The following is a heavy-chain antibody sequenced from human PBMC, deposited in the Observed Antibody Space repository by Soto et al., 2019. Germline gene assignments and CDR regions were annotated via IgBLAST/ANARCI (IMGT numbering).Heavy chain of an antibody. CDR3: ARDYRGLTIFGVAAARSGYYGMDV. CDR1: GGTFSSYA. CDR2: IIPIFGTA. J-gene: IGHJ6*02. V-gene: IGHV1-69*12. D-gene: IGHD3-3*01. Sequence: QVQLVQSGAEVKKPGSSVKVSCKASGGTFSSYAISWVRQAPGQGLEWMGGIIPIFGTANYAQKFQGRVTITADESTSTAYMELSSLRSEDTAVYYCARDYRGLTIFGVAAARSGYYGMDVWGQGTTVTVSS.